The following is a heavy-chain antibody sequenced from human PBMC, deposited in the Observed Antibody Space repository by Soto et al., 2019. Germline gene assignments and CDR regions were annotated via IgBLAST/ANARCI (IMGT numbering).Heavy chain of an antibody. CDR2: IYYSGST. CDR1: GGSISSGDYY. D-gene: IGHD6-6*01. J-gene: IGHJ4*02. CDR3: ARGAGVKAARPFDY. Sequence: QVQLQESGPGLVKTSQTLSLTCTVSGGSISSGDYYWSWIRQPPGKGLEWIGYIYYSGSTYYNPSLRSRVTISLDTSKNQFSLKLSSMTAADTAVYYCARGAGVKAARPFDYWGQGTLVTVSS. V-gene: IGHV4-30-4*01.